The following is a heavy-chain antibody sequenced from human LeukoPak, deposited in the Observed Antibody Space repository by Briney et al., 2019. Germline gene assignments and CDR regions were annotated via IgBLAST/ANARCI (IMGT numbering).Heavy chain of an antibody. J-gene: IGHJ5*02. D-gene: IGHD3-22*01. CDR1: GGTLSNFG. CDR2: IIPIFRRT. CDR3: AGGEITYYYDSSGPCDH. V-gene: IGHV1-69*04. Sequence: SVKASCEASGGTLSNFGLSWVRQAPGQGLEWMGRIIPIFRRTTYARKFQDRVTIIADTSMAAVYMELSSLTSEDTAVYYCAGGEITYYYDSSGPCDHWGQGTLVTVSS.